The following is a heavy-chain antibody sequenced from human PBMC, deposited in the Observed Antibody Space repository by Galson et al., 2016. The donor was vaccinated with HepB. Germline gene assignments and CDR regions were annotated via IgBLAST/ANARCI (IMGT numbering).Heavy chain of an antibody. V-gene: IGHV1-3*04. CDR2: INTTNGST. Sequence: SVKVSCKAFGYTFTTYAVHWMRQAPGHRLEWMGWINTTNGSTQYSQNFQDRVNIVRDTSTNTTYIILSGLRAEDTAVYYCVKDETYCDVDFFPDDFQMWGQGTLVSVSS. J-gene: IGHJ1*01. CDR1: GYTFTTYA. CDR3: VKDETYCDVDFFPDDFQM. D-gene: IGHD2-21*02.